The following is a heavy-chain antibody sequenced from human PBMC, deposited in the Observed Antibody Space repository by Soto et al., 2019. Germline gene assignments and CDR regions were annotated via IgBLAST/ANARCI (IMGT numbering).Heavy chain of an antibody. D-gene: IGHD6-13*01. V-gene: IGHV4-34*01. J-gene: IGHJ6*03. CDR3: ARCQQLVEERTWYYYYMDV. CDR1: GGSFSGYY. Sequence: QVQLQQWGAGLLKPSETLSLTCAVYGGSFSGYYWSWIRQPPGKGLEWIGAINHSGSTNYNPSLKSRVTISVDTSKNQFSLKLSSVTAADTAVYYCARCQQLVEERTWYYYYMDVWGKGTTVTVSS. CDR2: INHSGST.